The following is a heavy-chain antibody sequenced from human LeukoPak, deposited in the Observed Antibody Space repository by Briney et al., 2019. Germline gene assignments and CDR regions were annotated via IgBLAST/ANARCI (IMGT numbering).Heavy chain of an antibody. Sequence: SETLSLTCTVSGGSISSSSHYWAWIRQSPGTGLEWIGSIYYSGSTYYNPSLKSRATISVDTSKNQISLKVSSVIAADSALYFCARQRTSGSASNLRVAQIDSWGQGTLVTVSS. CDR3: ARQRTSGSASNLRVAQIDS. CDR1: GGSISSSSHY. CDR2: IYYSGST. D-gene: IGHD3-3*01. J-gene: IGHJ4*02. V-gene: IGHV4-39*01.